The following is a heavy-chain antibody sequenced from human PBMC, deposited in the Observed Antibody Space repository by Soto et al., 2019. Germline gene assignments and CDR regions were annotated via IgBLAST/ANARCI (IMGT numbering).Heavy chain of an antibody. CDR1: GFTFSSYS. CDR2: ISSSSSYI. Sequence: EVQLVESGGGLVKPGGSLRLSCAASGFTFSSYSMNWVRQAAGXGLEGVSSISSSSSYIYYADSVKGRFTISRDNANNSLYLQMNSLRAENTAVYYCASYSAIAAAGYDYWGQGTLVTVSS. V-gene: IGHV3-21*01. D-gene: IGHD6-13*01. J-gene: IGHJ4*02. CDR3: ASYSAIAAAGYDY.